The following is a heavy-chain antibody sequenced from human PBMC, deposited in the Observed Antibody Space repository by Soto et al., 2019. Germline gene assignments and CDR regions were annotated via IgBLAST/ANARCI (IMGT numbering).Heavy chain of an antibody. J-gene: IGHJ4*02. Sequence: PGGSLRLSCAASGFTFSSYNMNWVRQAPGKGLEWVSSISSGSSYIYYADSVKGRFTISRDNAKNSLYLQMNSLRAEDTAVYYCSGLGGYGSGSSDFWGQGTLVTSPQ. D-gene: IGHD3-10*01. CDR2: ISSGSSYI. CDR3: SGLGGYGSGSSDF. CDR1: GFTFSSYN. V-gene: IGHV3-21*01.